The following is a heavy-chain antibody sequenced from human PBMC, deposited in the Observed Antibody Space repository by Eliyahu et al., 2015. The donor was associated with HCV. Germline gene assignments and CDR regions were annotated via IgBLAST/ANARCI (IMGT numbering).Heavy chain of an antibody. CDR1: GFTFSSYN. CDR2: ITYSSTYI. J-gene: IGHJ4*02. D-gene: IGHD3-3*01. V-gene: IGHV3-21*01. CDR3: ARDFWDRTWEGRLLGMVY. Sequence: GGLVKPGGSLRLSCAASGFTFSSYNMNWVRQAPGRGLEWVSSITYSSTYIYYADSVKGRFTISRDNAKNSLYLQMNSLRAEDTAVYYCARDFWDRTWEGRLLGMVYWGQGTLVTVPS.